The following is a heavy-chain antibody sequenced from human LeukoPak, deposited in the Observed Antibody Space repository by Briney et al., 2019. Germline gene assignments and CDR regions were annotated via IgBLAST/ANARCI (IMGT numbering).Heavy chain of an antibody. CDR2: INPNSGGT. D-gene: IGHD6-13*01. Sequence: APVKVSCKASGYTFTGYYMHWVRQAPGQGLEWMGWINPNSGGTNYAQKFQGRVTMTRDTSISTAYMELSRLRSDDTAVYYCARDESSSSWYYFDYWGQGTLVTVSS. J-gene: IGHJ4*02. V-gene: IGHV1-2*02. CDR1: GYTFTGYY. CDR3: ARDESSSSWYYFDY.